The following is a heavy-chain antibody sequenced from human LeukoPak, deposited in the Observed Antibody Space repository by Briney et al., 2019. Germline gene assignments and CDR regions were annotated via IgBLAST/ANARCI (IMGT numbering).Heavy chain of an antibody. J-gene: IGHJ4*02. D-gene: IGHD3-22*01. CDR2: IYGDGST. Sequence: PGGSLRLSCAASGFTVNSYYMSWVRQAPGKGLEWVSLIYGDGSTSYADSVKGRFAISRDNSKKTLSLQMNSLRAEDTAMYYCARGRSGYYWAFDCWGQGTLVTVSS. CDR1: GFTVNSYY. V-gene: IGHV3-53*01. CDR3: ARGRSGYYWAFDC.